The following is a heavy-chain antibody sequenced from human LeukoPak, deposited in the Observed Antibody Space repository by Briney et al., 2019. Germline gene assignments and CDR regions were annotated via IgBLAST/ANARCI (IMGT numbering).Heavy chain of an antibody. D-gene: IGHD6-13*01. Sequence: PGRSLRLSCAASGFTLSTYDMHWVRQAPGKGLEWVAVIWYDGSDKYYADSVKGRFTISRDKSKNTLYLQMNSLRAEDTAVYYCARYSSSWYSIDYWGQGTLVTVSS. CDR3: ARYSSSWYSIDY. J-gene: IGHJ4*02. V-gene: IGHV3-33*01. CDR1: GFTLSTYD. CDR2: IWYDGSDK.